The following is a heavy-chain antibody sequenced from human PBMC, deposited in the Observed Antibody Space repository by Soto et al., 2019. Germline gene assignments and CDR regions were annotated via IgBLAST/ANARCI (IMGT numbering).Heavy chain of an antibody. CDR3: ARRREPHAFDI. D-gene: IGHD1-1*01. CDR2: IYYSGST. CDR1: GGSISSSSYY. V-gene: IGHV4-39*01. Sequence: SXTLSLTCTVSGGSISSSSYYWGLIRQPPGKGLEGIGSIYYSGSTYYNPSLKSRVTISVDTSKNQFSLKLSYVTAADTAVYYCARRREPHAFDIWGQGTMVTVSS. J-gene: IGHJ3*02.